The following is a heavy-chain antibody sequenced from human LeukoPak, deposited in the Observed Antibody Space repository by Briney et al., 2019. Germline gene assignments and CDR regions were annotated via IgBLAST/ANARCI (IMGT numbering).Heavy chain of an antibody. CDR3: AKSTMGTRRINDL. V-gene: IGHV1-8*01. CDR2: MNPDSGNT. J-gene: IGHJ5*02. D-gene: IGHD3-10*01. CDR1: GYSCTSYD. Sequence: ASVKVSCKASGYSCTSYDINWVRQATGQGLGWMGWMNPDSGNTGYAQKFQGRVTMTRDTSISTAYMELSSLRSDDTAVYYCAKSTMGTRRINDLWGRGTLVTVSS.